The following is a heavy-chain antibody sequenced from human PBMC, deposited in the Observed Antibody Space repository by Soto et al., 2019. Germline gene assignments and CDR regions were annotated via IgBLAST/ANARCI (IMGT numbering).Heavy chain of an antibody. V-gene: IGHV3-30*02. J-gene: IGHJ6*02. Sequence: PGGSLRLSCAASGFTFNSYGMHWVRQAPGKGLEWVAVIRYDGSNKYYADSVKGRFTISRDNSKNTLYLQMNSLRAEDTAVYYCRVVVADAGEDGMDVWGQGTTVTVS. CDR3: RVVVADAGEDGMDV. D-gene: IGHD2-15*01. CDR2: IRYDGSNK. CDR1: GFTFNSYG.